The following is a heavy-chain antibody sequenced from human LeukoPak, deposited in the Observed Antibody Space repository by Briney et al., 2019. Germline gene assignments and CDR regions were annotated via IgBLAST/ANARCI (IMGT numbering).Heavy chain of an antibody. CDR3: ARIESDSSGHIRYYYYGMDV. V-gene: IGHV7-4-1*02. J-gene: IGHJ6*02. D-gene: IGHD3-22*01. CDR1: GYTFTSYA. Sequence: GASVKVSCKASGYTFTSYAMNWVRQAPGQGLEWMGWINTNTGNPTYAQGFTGRFVFSLDTSVSTAYLQISSLKAEDTAVYYCARIESDSSGHIRYYYYGMDVWGQGTTVTVSS. CDR2: INTNTGNP.